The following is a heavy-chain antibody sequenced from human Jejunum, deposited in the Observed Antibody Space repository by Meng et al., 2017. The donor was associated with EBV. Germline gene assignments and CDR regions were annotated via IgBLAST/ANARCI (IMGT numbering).Heavy chain of an antibody. J-gene: IGHJ4*02. Sequence: QVQLQESGPGLVNPSGTLSLPCAVSGGSITSSDWWTWVRQPPGEGLEWIGEIYHDGSSNYSPSLKSRVTILLDKSENHFSLKLNSVTAADTAVYYCARVRCSGGSCFYFDYWGQGALVTVSA. CDR3: ARVRCSGGSCFYFDY. CDR2: IYHDGSS. CDR1: GGSITSSDW. V-gene: IGHV4-4*02. D-gene: IGHD2-15*01.